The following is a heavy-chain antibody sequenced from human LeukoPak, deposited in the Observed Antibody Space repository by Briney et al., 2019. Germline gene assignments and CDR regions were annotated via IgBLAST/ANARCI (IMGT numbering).Heavy chain of an antibody. D-gene: IGHD5-18*01. V-gene: IGHV1-18*01. CDR2: ISAYNGNT. J-gene: IGHJ3*02. CDR1: GYTFTSYG. Sequence: ASVKVSCKASGYTFTSYGISWVRQAPGQGLEWMGWISAYNGNTNYAQKLQGRVTMTTDTSTSTAYTELRSLRSDDTAVYYCAVIRGYSSHDAFDIWGQGTMVTVSS. CDR3: AVIRGYSSHDAFDI.